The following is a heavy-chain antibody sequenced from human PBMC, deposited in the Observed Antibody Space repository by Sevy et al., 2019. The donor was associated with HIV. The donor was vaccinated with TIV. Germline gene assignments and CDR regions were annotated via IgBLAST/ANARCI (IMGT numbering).Heavy chain of an antibody. CDR2: IRYDGSNK. D-gene: IGHD3-22*01. Sequence: GGSLRLSCAASGFTFSSYGMHWVRQAPGKGLEWVAFIRYDGSNKYYADSVKGRFTITRDNSRNTVYLQMNSLRAEETAVYYGAKLMTYYYDSSGYSYYFDYWGQGTLVTVSS. V-gene: IGHV3-30*02. CDR3: AKLMTYYYDSSGYSYYFDY. J-gene: IGHJ4*02. CDR1: GFTFSSYG.